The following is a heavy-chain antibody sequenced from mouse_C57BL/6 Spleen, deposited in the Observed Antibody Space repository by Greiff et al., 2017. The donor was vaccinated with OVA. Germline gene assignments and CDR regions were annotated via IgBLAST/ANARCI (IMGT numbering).Heavy chain of an antibody. J-gene: IGHJ1*03. V-gene: IGHV5-9-1*02. D-gene: IGHD1-1*01. CDR1: GFTFSSYA. Sequence: EVHLVESGAGLVKPGGSLKLSCAASGFTFSSYAMSWVRQTPEKRLEWVAYISSGDDDTNYADTVKGRFTISRDNARNTLYMQMSSLKSEDTAMYYCTRLYGSSFFDVWGTGTTVTVSS. CDR3: TRLYGSSFFDV. CDR2: ISSGDDDT.